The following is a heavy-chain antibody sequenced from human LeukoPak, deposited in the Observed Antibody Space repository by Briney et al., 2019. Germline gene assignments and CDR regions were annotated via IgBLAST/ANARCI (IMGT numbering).Heavy chain of an antibody. J-gene: IGHJ6*03. V-gene: IGHV1-69*05. CDR3: ARGPRDCSSTSCYTYYYYYMDV. CDR1: GYTFTGYY. CDR2: IIPIFGTA. Sequence: SVKVSCKASGYTFTGYYMHWVRQAPGQGLEWMGGIIPIFGTANYAQKFQGRVTITTDESTSTAYMELSSLRSEDTAVYYCARGPRDCSSTSCYTYYYYYMDVWGKGTTVTVSS. D-gene: IGHD2-2*02.